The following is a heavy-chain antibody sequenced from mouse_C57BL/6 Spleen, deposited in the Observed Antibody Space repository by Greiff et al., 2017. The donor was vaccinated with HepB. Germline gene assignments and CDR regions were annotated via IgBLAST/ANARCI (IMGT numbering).Heavy chain of an antibody. Sequence: EVQLQQSGTVLARPGASVKMSCKTSGYTFTSYWMHWVKQRPGQGLEWIGAIYPGNSDTSYNQKFKGKAKLTAVTSASTAYMELSSLTNEDSAVYYCTGDYDEDFAYWGQGTLVTVSA. CDR2: IYPGNSDT. D-gene: IGHD2-4*01. CDR1: GYTFTSYW. J-gene: IGHJ3*01. V-gene: IGHV1-5*01. CDR3: TGDYDEDFAY.